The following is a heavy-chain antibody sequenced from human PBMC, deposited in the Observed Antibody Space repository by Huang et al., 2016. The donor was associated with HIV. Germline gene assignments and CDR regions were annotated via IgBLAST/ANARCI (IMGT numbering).Heavy chain of an antibody. Sequence: QVQLVQSGAEMKKSGSSVKVSCKASVGTVSSFSFTWVRQAPGHGLEWMGGIIALHDTTDLAQKFRGRVTLTAYESTNTAFMELSGLTSQDTAVYYCARGVGNSNRGFDIWGQGTLVTVS. J-gene: IGHJ4*02. CDR1: VGTVSSFS. V-gene: IGHV1-69*13. CDR3: ARGVGNSNRGFDI. D-gene: IGHD5-18*01. CDR2: IIALHDTT.